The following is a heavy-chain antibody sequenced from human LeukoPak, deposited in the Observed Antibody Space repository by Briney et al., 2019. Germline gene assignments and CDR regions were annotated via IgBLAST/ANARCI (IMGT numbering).Heavy chain of an antibody. Sequence: ASVRVSCKASGGTFSSYAISWVRQAPGQGLEWMGGIIPIFGTANYAQKFQGRVTITADKSTSTAYMELSSLRSEDTAVYYCASTENDMVRGIFYYYYGMDVWGKGTPVTVSS. J-gene: IGHJ6*04. CDR1: GGTFSSYA. CDR2: IIPIFGTA. V-gene: IGHV1-69*06. CDR3: ASTENDMVRGIFYYYYGMDV. D-gene: IGHD3-10*01.